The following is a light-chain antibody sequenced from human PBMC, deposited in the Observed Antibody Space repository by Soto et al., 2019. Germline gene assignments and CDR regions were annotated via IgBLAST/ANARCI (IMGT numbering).Light chain of an antibody. Sequence: AIQMTQSPSSLAGSVGDRLTITCRASQAIGNDLGWYQQKPGKAPKLLIYAASSLQSGVSSRFSGSGSGTEFTLTISSLQPEDFATYYCLQVFNFPRAFGQGTKVDIK. CDR2: AAS. J-gene: IGKJ1*01. CDR3: LQVFNFPRA. V-gene: IGKV1-6*02. CDR1: QAIGND.